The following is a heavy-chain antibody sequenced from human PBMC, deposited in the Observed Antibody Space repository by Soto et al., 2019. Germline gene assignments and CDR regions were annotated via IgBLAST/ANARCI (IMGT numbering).Heavy chain of an antibody. CDR1: GYTFTTYD. Sequence: QVQLVQSGAEVKKPGASVKVSCKASGYTFTTYDVNWMRQATGRGPEWMGWMNPNNGDTGYAQKFQGRVTLTRDTSMNTAYMELSSLTYEDTAVYYCARNRRETGDFDYWGQGTLVTVSS. CDR2: MNPNNGDT. D-gene: IGHD7-27*01. J-gene: IGHJ4*02. V-gene: IGHV1-8*02. CDR3: ARNRRETGDFDY.